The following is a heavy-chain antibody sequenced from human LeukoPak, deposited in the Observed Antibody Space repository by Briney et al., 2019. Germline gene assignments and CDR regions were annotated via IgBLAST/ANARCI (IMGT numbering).Heavy chain of an antibody. CDR2: ISSSSSNI. Sequence: GGSLRLSCAASGFTFSSYSMNWVRPAPGKGLEWVSYISSSSSNIYYADSVKGRSTISRDNAKNSLYLQMNSLRAEDTAVYYCAREGLAIFGVPDNWFDPWGQGTLVTVSS. J-gene: IGHJ5*02. CDR3: AREGLAIFGVPDNWFDP. CDR1: GFTFSSYS. V-gene: IGHV3-48*04. D-gene: IGHD3-3*01.